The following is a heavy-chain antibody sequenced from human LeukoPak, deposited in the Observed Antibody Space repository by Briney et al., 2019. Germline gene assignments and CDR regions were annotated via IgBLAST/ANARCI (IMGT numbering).Heavy chain of an antibody. CDR3: ARGLKGIAAPSSSKRLDY. CDR2: INHSGST. V-gene: IGHV4-34*01. CDR1: GGPFSGYY. Sequence: SETLSLTCAVYGGPFSGYYWSWIRQPPGKGLEWIGEINHSGSTNYNPSLKSRVTISVDTSKNQFSLKLSSVTAADTAVYYCARGLKGIAAPSSSKRLDYWGQGTLVTVSS. D-gene: IGHD6-13*01. J-gene: IGHJ4*02.